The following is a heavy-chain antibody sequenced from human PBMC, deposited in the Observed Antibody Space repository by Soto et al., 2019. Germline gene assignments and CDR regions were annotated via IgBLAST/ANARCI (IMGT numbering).Heavy chain of an antibody. J-gene: IGHJ4*02. D-gene: IGHD3-10*01. Sequence: EVQLVESGGGLVQPGGSLRLSCAASGFTFSRFAMSWVRQTPEKGLEWVSTIDTSGENTYYTDSVKGRFTIARDNSKNTLYLQMDSLRAEDSAFFYCAILPLDSGGHYLDYWGQGTLITVSS. CDR2: IDTSGENT. CDR3: AILPLDSGGHYLDY. V-gene: IGHV3-23*04. CDR1: GFTFSRFA.